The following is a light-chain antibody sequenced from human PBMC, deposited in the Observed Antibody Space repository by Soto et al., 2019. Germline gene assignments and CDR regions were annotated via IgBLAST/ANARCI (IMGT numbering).Light chain of an antibody. J-gene: IGKJ1*01. V-gene: IGKV4-1*01. Sequence: DILMTESPDSLAVSLGERATINCKSSQSVLYIPTNKNYLAWYQQKPGQPPKLLIYWASTRESGVPDRFSGSGSGTQFSLTISSLQPDDFATYYCQQYNSYQWTFGQGTKVEIK. CDR1: QSVLYIPTNKNY. CDR3: QQYNSYQWT. CDR2: WAS.